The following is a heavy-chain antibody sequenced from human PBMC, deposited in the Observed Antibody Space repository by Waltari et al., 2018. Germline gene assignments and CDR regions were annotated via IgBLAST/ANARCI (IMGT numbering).Heavy chain of an antibody. V-gene: IGHV1-2*06. CDR3: ITMVRGVIMAPY. CDR2: INPNSGGT. Sequence: QVQLVQSGAEVKKPGASVKVSCKASGYTFTGYYMHWVRQAPGQGLEWMGRINPNSGGTNYAQKLQGRVTMTRDTSISTAYMGLSRLGSDDTAGYYCITMVRGVIMAPYWGQGTLVTVSS. D-gene: IGHD3-10*01. CDR1: GYTFTGYY. J-gene: IGHJ4*02.